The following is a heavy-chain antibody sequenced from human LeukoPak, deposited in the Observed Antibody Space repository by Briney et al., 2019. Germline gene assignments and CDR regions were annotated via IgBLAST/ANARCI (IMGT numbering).Heavy chain of an antibody. J-gene: IGHJ4*02. Sequence: GASVTVSCKASGYTFTSYYMHWVRQAPGQGLEWMGWINPNSGGTNYAQKFQGRVTMTRDTSISTAYMELSRLRSDDTAVYYCARDRALFTIFGVVTPFDYWGQGTLVTVSS. CDR2: INPNSGGT. V-gene: IGHV1-2*02. CDR1: GYTFTSYY. D-gene: IGHD3-3*01. CDR3: ARDRALFTIFGVVTPFDY.